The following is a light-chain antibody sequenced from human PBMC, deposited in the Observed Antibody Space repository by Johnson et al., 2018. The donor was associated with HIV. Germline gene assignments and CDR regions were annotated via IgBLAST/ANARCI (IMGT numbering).Light chain of an antibody. CDR1: SSNIGNNY. J-gene: IGLJ1*01. V-gene: IGLV1-51*01. CDR2: DNN. Sequence: TQPPSVSAAPGQQVTISCSGSSSNIGNNYVSWYQQIPGTAPKLLIYDNNKRPSGIPDRFSGSKSGTSATLGITGLKTGDEADYYCGTWDGSLRAGFFGTGTKVTVL. CDR3: GTWDGSLRAGF.